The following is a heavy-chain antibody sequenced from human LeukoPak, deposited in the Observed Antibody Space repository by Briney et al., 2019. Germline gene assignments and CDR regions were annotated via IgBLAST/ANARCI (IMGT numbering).Heavy chain of an antibody. V-gene: IGHV4-59*01. CDR1: GGSINSYY. D-gene: IGHD6-13*01. J-gene: IGHJ4*02. CDR2: IYNSGST. CDR3: ARGYYYFDH. Sequence: SETLSLTCTVSGGSINSYYWSWIRQSPGKGLEWIGYIYNSGSTNYNPSLKSRVTISVDTSKNQFSLKLSSVTAADTAVYYCARGYYYFDHWGQGTLVIVAS.